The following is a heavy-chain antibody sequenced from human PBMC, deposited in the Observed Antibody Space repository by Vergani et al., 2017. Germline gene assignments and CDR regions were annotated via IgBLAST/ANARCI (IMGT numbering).Heavy chain of an antibody. CDR1: GGSISSGSYY. CDR3: AREPLYSTRLPFLLLDMDV. Sequence: QVQLQESGPGLVRPSQTLSLTCTVSGGSISSGSYYWSWFRQPAGKGLEWIGRFYTGGGTSYNPSLKSRVTISVDTSKNQFSLQLSSVPAADTAVYYCAREPLYSTRLPFLLLDMDVWGQGTTVTVS. D-gene: IGHD6-13*01. J-gene: IGHJ6*02. CDR2: FYTGGGT. V-gene: IGHV4-61*02.